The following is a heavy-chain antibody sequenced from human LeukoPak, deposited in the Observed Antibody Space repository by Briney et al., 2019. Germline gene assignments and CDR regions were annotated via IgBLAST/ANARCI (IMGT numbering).Heavy chain of an antibody. J-gene: IGHJ6*02. D-gene: IGHD6-19*01. CDR1: GYSFASYW. V-gene: IGHV5-51*01. CDR3: ARLREQQWLVPYYYYGLDV. Sequence: GESLKISCKGSGYSFASYWIGWVRQMPGKGQEWMGVIYPGDSDTRYSPSFQGQVTISADKSISTAYLQWSSLKASDTAMYYCARLREQQWLVPYYYYGLDVWGQGTTVTVSS. CDR2: IYPGDSDT.